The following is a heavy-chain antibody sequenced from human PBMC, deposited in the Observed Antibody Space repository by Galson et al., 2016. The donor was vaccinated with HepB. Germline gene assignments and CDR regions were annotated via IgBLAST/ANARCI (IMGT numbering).Heavy chain of an antibody. CDR1: GFTFSETY. V-gene: IGHV3-11*01. D-gene: IGHD3-16*02. Sequence: SLRLSCAASGFTFSETYMTWIRQAPGKGLAWISYLTSRCRLSYYADSMEGRFTISRDNAKNSVYLQINSLRAEDTAVYYCAREGLHLGELSAQFDYWGQGTLVTVSS. CDR3: AREGLHLGELSAQFDY. CDR2: LTSRCRLS. J-gene: IGHJ4*02.